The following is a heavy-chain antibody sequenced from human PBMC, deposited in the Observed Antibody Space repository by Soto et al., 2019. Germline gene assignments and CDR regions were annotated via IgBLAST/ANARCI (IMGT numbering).Heavy chain of an antibody. V-gene: IGHV3-30-3*01. J-gene: IGHJ4*02. Sequence: LRLSCEASGFTFSSYPMHWVRQAPGKGLEWVTVISYDGGNQYYADSVKGRFTISRDNSKDTLYLQMHSLRSDDTAVYFCARGPITQTSFIDHWGQGTLVTVSS. CDR1: GFTFSSYP. CDR3: ARGPITQTSFIDH. CDR2: ISYDGGNQ. D-gene: IGHD1-20*01.